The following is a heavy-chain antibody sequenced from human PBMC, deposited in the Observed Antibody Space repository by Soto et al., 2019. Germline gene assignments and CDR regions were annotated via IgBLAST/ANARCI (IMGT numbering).Heavy chain of an antibody. CDR2: ISYDGSNK. Sequence: PGGSLRLSCAASGFTFSSYAMHWVRQAPGKGLEWVAVISYDGSNKYYADSVKGRFTISRDNSKNTLYLQMNSLRAEDTAVYYCARVSLSLDILTGYYIPYYYYCGMDVWRQGTTVTVSS. V-gene: IGHV3-30-3*01. CDR3: ARVSLSLDILTGYYIPYYYYCGMDV. CDR1: GFTFSSYA. D-gene: IGHD3-9*01. J-gene: IGHJ6*02.